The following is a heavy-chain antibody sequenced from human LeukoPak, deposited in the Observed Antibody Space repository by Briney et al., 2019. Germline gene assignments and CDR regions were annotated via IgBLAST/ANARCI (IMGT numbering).Heavy chain of an antibody. Sequence: GASVKVSCKASGGTFSSYAISWVRQATGQGLEWMGWMKPNSGNTGYAQKFQGRVTMTRNTSISTAYMELSSLGSEDTAVYYCARVSYYYYGMDVWGRGTTVTVSS. CDR1: GGTFSSYA. CDR3: ARVSYYYYGMDV. D-gene: IGHD1-14*01. J-gene: IGHJ6*01. CDR2: MKPNSGNT. V-gene: IGHV1-8*02.